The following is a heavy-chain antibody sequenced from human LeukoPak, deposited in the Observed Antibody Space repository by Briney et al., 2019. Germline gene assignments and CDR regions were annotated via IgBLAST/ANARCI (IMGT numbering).Heavy chain of an antibody. CDR1: GYSFTNYE. J-gene: IGHJ4*02. V-gene: IGHV1-8*01. Sequence: SSVTVSCKASGYSFTNYEINWVRQGTAQGLKWLGWMNPSSGNTGYAQNFQRRVTLTRDTSISTAYMELSSLRSEDTAVYYRARHGRQMDYGDYYFDHWGQGPPVPVSS. D-gene: IGHD4-17*01. CDR2: MNPSSGNT. CDR3: ARHGRQMDYGDYYFDH.